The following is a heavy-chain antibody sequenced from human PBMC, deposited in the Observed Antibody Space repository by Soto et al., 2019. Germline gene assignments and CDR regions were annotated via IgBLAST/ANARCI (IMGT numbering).Heavy chain of an antibody. CDR3: ARSHYPSLGYCTGGSCPT. D-gene: IGHD2-15*01. V-gene: IGHV4-39*07. CDR1: GTSTSSSNYH. Sequence: SETLSLTCTVSGTSTSSSNYHWGWIRQPPGKGMEWIGSMYYSGSTNYNPSLKSRVTISVDTSKNYFCLKVNSVTAAVAALFFCARSHYPSLGYCTGGSCPTWGQGTQVTVSS. CDR2: MYYSGST. J-gene: IGHJ5*02.